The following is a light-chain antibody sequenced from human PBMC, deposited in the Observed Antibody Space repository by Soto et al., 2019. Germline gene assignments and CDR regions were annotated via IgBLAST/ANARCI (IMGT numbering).Light chain of an antibody. Sequence: EIVMTHSPATLSVSPGERATLSCRASQSVSSNLAWYQQKPGQAPRLLIYGASTRATGIPARFSGSGSGTEFTLTISSLQSEDFAFYYCQQYNNWPRITFGQGTRLEIK. J-gene: IGKJ5*01. CDR2: GAS. V-gene: IGKV3-15*01. CDR3: QQYNNWPRIT. CDR1: QSVSSN.